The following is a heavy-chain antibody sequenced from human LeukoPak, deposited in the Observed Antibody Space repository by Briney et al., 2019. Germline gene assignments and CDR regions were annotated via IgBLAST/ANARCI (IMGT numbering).Heavy chain of an antibody. CDR1: GFTVSGNY. J-gene: IGHJ4*02. D-gene: IGHD2-21*01. CDR3: ARAKRAGDIFEGFDF. Sequence: GGSLRLSCVVSGFTVSGNYMNWVRQAPGKGPEWVSIFYTDGATFYADSVRGRFTISRDNSKNTLYLQMNSLRAEDTAVYYCARAKRAGDIFEGFDFWGQGTLVTVPS. V-gene: IGHV3-53*01. CDR2: FYTDGAT.